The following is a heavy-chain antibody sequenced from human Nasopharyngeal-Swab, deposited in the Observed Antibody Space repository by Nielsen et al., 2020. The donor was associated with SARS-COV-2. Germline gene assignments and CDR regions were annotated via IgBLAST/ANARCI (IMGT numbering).Heavy chain of an antibody. CDR3: ASQGRGSYYLLYYYYGMDV. D-gene: IGHD1-26*01. V-gene: IGHV4-39*01. Sequence: PGKGLEWIGSIYYSGSTYYNPSLKSRVTISVDTSKNQFPLKLSSVTAADTAVYYCASQGRGSYYLLYYYYGMDVWG. J-gene: IGHJ6*02. CDR2: IYYSGST.